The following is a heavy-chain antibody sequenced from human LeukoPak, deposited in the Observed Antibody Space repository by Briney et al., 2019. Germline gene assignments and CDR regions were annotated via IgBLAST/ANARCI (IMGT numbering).Heavy chain of an antibody. CDR2: IYHSGST. CDR1: GYSISSGYY. D-gene: IGHD6-13*01. V-gene: IGHV4-38-2*02. CDR3: ARGQAGNWFDP. J-gene: IGHJ5*02. Sequence: SETLSLTCTVSGYSISSGYYWGWIRQPPGKGLEWIGSIYHSGSTYYNPSLKSRVTISVDRSKNQFSLKLSSVTAADTAVYYCARGQAGNWFDPWGQGTLVTVSS.